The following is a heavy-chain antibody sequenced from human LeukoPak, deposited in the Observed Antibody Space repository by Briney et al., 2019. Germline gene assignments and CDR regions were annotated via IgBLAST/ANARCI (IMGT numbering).Heavy chain of an antibody. D-gene: IGHD3-10*01. CDR3: ARGDGSGSWGAFDI. CDR1: GFTVSSNY. J-gene: IGHJ3*02. CDR2: IYSGGST. Sequence: GGSLRLSCAASGFTVSSNYMSWVRQAPGKGLEWVSVIYSGGSTYYADSVKGRFTISRDNSKNTLYLQMNSLRAEDTAVYYCARGDGSGSWGAFDIWGQGTMVTVSS. V-gene: IGHV3-53*05.